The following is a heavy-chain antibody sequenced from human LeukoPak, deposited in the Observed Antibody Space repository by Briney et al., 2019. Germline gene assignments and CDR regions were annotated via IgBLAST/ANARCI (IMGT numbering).Heavy chain of an antibody. D-gene: IGHD4-17*01. Sequence: ASVKVSCKASGYTFTSYGISWVRQAPGQGFEWMGWISAYNGNTNYAQKLQGRVTMTTDTSTSTAYMELRSLRSDDTAVYYCARGPDDYGDYYYYGMDVWGQGTTVTVSS. V-gene: IGHV1-18*01. CDR1: GYTFTSYG. CDR2: ISAYNGNT. CDR3: ARGPDDYGDYYYYGMDV. J-gene: IGHJ6*02.